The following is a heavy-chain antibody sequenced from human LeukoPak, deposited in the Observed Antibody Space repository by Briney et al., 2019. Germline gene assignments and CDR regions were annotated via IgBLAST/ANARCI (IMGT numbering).Heavy chain of an antibody. V-gene: IGHV1-8*03. D-gene: IGHD4-17*01. CDR3: ARVVTTGTGRSAFDI. CDR2: MNPNSGST. CDR1: GYTFTSYD. Sequence: ASVKVSCKASGYTFTSYDINWVRQATGQGLEWMGWMNPNSGSTGYAQKFQGRVTITRNTSISTAYMELSSLRSEDTAVYYCARVVTTGTGRSAFDIWGQGTMVTVSS. J-gene: IGHJ3*02.